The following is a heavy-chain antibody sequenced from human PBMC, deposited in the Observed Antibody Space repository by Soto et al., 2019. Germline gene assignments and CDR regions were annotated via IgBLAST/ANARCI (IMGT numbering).Heavy chain of an antibody. CDR3: VRSGTARLLRHSWFDT. D-gene: IGHD2-21*01. Sequence: EVQLVESGGGLVKPGGFLRLSCAASGFTFNTYDMNWVLQAPGKGLEWVSAITASSAYIYYADSVRGRITISRDNAKNSLFLQMHSLRAEDTAVYYCVRSGTARLLRHSWFDTWGQGTLVTVSS. J-gene: IGHJ5*02. CDR2: ITASSAYI. V-gene: IGHV3-21*01. CDR1: GFTFNTYD.